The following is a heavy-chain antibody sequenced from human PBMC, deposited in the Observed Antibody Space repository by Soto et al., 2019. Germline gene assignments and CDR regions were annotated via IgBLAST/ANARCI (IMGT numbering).Heavy chain of an antibody. D-gene: IGHD3-16*01. CDR1: GFTVSSIY. J-gene: IGHJ4*02. V-gene: IGHV3-66*01. CDR3: ARLLLGFNQAY. CDR2: IYSGWST. Sequence: EVQLVESGGGLVQPGGSLRLSCAASGFTVSSIYMSWVRQAPGKGLGWVSVIYSGWSTYYADSVKGRLSISRDNSKDTLYLQMHTLGPHDTAVYFCARLLLGFNQAYWGQGTLVTVSS.